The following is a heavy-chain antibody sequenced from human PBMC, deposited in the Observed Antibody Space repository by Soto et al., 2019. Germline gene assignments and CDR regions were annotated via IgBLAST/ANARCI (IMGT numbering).Heavy chain of an antibody. CDR3: ARKATYGSGILFDP. Sequence: GGSLRLSCAVSGFTFSSYWMHWVRQAPGKGLVWVSHSNSDGSTTTYADSVKGRFTISRDNAKNTLYLQMNSLRAEDTAVYYCARKATYGSGILFDPWGQGTLVTVSS. CDR2: SNSDGSTT. V-gene: IGHV3-74*03. J-gene: IGHJ5*02. CDR1: GFTFSSYW. D-gene: IGHD3-10*01.